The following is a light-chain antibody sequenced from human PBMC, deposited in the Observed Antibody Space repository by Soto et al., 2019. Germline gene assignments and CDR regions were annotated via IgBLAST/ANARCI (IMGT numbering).Light chain of an antibody. Sequence: QSALTQPASVSGSPGQSITISCTGTSSDVGGYNYVSWYQQHPGKAPKLMIYDVSNRPSGVSNRFSGSKSGNTASLTISGLQAEDEDDYYCSSYTSSSTLLYVFGTGNKLTVL. V-gene: IGLV2-14*01. CDR1: SSDVGGYNY. CDR2: DVS. J-gene: IGLJ1*01. CDR3: SSYTSSSTLLYV.